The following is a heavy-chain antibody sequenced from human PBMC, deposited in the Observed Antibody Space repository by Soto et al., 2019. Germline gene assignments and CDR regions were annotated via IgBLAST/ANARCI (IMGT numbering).Heavy chain of an antibody. V-gene: IGHV1-69*12. D-gene: IGHD5-12*01. CDR2: IIPIFGTA. CDR1: GGTFSSYA. J-gene: IGHJ5*02. Sequence: QVQLVQSGAEVKKPGSSVKVSCKASGGTFSSYAISWVRQAPGQGLEWMGGIIPIFGTANYAQKFQGRVTITADESTSKAYMELSSLGYEDTAVYYCARDGAAYSGYDLGWFDPWGQGTMVTVSS. CDR3: ARDGAAYSGYDLGWFDP.